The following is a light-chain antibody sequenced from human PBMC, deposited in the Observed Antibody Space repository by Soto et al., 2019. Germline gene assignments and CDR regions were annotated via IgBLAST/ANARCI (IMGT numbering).Light chain of an antibody. V-gene: IGKV3-11*01. CDR2: DAS. Sequence: IVLTQSPGTLSLSPGERVTLSCRASENVYSYLAWYRQAPGQPPSLLIYDASNRAAGVPARFSGSGSGTDFTLTISSLEPEDFAVYYCQQRSDWPRTFGQGTKVDIK. J-gene: IGKJ1*01. CDR1: ENVYSY. CDR3: QQRSDWPRT.